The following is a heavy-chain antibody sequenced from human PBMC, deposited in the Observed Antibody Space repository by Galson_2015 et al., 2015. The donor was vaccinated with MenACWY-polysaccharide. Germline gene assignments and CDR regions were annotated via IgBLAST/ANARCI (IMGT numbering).Heavy chain of an antibody. CDR3: ARPKPVNGWFDP. D-gene: IGHD2-8*01. CDR1: GGSISSTTYV. V-gene: IGHV4-39*01. CDR2: IHYSGST. J-gene: IGHJ5*02. Sequence: ATLSLTCTVSGGSISSTTYVWAWIRQPPGKGLEWVGSIHYSGSTTYNSSLKSRVTISVDTSKNQFSLKLSSVTAADTAVYYCARPKPVNGWFDPWGQGTLVTVSS.